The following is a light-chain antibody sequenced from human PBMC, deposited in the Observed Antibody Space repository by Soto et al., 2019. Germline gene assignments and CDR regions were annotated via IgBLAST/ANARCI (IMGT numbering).Light chain of an antibody. V-gene: IGKV1-27*01. J-gene: IGKJ1*01. CDR2: AAS. CDR1: QGISNF. Sequence: DIQMTQSPPSLSASVGDRVTITCRASQGISNFLAWYQQKPGTAPKLLISAASTLQSGVSSRFSGSGSGTDFTLTISSFLPGDVATYYCQKYNSAPRTFGQGTKVEI. CDR3: QKYNSAPRT.